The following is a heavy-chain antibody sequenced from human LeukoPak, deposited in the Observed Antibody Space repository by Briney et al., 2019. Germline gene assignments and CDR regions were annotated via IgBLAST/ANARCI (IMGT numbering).Heavy chain of an antibody. Sequence: GGSLRLSCVASGFTFSSYAMQLVRQAPGKGLEWVAVISYDGSSKYYADSVKGRLTISRDNSKNTLYLQMNSLRAEDTTVYYCATQGSGLLRGPFDFWGQGTLVTVSS. CDR2: ISYDGSSK. V-gene: IGHV3-30-3*01. CDR3: ATQGSGLLRGPFDF. CDR1: GFTFSSYA. D-gene: IGHD3-3*01. J-gene: IGHJ4*02.